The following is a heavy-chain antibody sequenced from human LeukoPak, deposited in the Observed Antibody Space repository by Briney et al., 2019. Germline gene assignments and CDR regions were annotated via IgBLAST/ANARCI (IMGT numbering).Heavy chain of an antibody. D-gene: IGHD6-13*01. CDR2: ISWNSGSI. CDR1: GFTFDDYA. Sequence: GGSLRLSCAASGFTFDDYAMHWVRQAPGKGLEWVSGISWNSGSIGYADSVKGRFTISRDNAKNSLYLQMNSLRAEDTAVYYCARDRIAAAGSFDYWGQGTLVTVSS. CDR3: ARDRIAAAGSFDY. J-gene: IGHJ4*02. V-gene: IGHV3-9*01.